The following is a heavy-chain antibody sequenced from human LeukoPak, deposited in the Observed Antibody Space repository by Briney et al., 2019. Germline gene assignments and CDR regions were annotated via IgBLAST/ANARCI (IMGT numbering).Heavy chain of an antibody. Sequence: SSGTLSLTCAVSGGPISSSNWWSWVRQSPGRGLEWIGEIYHSGSTNYNPSLKSRVIISIDKSKNQFSPKLSSVTAADTAVYYCARSRGNSRYYYYMDVWGKGTTVTVSS. CDR3: ARSRGNSRYYYYMDV. V-gene: IGHV4-4*02. D-gene: IGHD4-23*01. J-gene: IGHJ6*03. CDR1: GGPISSSNW. CDR2: IYHSGST.